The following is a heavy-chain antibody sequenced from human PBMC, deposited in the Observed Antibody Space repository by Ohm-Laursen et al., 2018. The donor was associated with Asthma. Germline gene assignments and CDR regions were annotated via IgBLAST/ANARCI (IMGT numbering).Heavy chain of an antibody. V-gene: IGHV1-69*13. J-gene: IGHJ6*02. CDR1: GGTFSSYA. CDR3: ARDAAAAPRYYYYGMDV. D-gene: IGHD2-2*01. CDR2: IIPIFGTA. Sequence: SVKVSCKASGGTFSSYAISWVRQAPGQGLEWMGGIIPIFGTANYAQKFQGRVTITADESTSTAYMELSGLRSEDTAVYYCARDAAAAPRYYYYGMDVWGQGTTVTVSS.